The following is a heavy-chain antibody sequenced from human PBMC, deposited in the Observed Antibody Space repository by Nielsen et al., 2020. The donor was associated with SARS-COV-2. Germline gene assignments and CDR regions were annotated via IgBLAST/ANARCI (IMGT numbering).Heavy chain of an antibody. CDR2: ISGSGGRT. CDR1: GFTFSSYA. D-gene: IGHD5-18*01. CDR3: AKEGRGYSYGYCYFDY. Sequence: GGSLRLSCAASGFTFSSYAMSWVRQAPGKGLEWVSAISGSGGRTYYADSVKGRFTISRDNSKNTLYLQMNSLRAEDTAVYYCAKEGRGYSYGYCYFDYWGQGTLVTVSS. J-gene: IGHJ4*02. V-gene: IGHV3-23*01.